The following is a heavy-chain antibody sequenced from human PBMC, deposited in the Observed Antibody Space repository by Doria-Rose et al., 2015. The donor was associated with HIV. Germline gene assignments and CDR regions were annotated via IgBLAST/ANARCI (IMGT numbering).Heavy chain of an antibody. CDR3: ARIKSSRWYHKYYFDF. V-gene: IGHV2-26*01. CDR1: GVSLSSPGMG. CDR2: IFSDDER. D-gene: IGHD6-13*01. Sequence: QVQLVQSGPVLVKPTETLTLTCTVSGVSLSSPGMGVSWIRQPPGKALEWLANIFSDDERSYKTSLKSRLTISRGTSKSQVVPTMTDMDPVDTATYYCARIKSSRWYHKYYFDFWGQGTLVIVSA. J-gene: IGHJ4*02.